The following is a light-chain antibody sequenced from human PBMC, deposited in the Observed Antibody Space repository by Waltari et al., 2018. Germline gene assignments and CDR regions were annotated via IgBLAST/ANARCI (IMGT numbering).Light chain of an antibody. J-gene: IGLJ3*02. V-gene: IGLV2-14*01. Sequence: QSALTQPASVSGSPGQSITISCIGTSSDIGGYNYVSWYQQSPGKAPKLLIFEVSNRPSGLSHRFSGSKSGNTASLTISGLQAEDEADYYCSSYTSSTTWLFGGGTKLTVL. CDR1: SSDIGGYNY. CDR3: SSYTSSTTWL. CDR2: EVS.